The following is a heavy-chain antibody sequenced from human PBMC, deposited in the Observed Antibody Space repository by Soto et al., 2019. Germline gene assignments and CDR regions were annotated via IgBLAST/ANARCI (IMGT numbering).Heavy chain of an antibody. J-gene: IGHJ4*02. D-gene: IGHD1-26*01. CDR1: GYTLTELS. CDR2: FDPEDGET. Sequence: ASVKVSCKVSGYTLTELSMHWVRQAPGKGLEWMGGFDPEDGETIYAQKFQGRVTMTEDTSTDTAYMELSSLRSEDTAVYYCATAHPLSGSLAIFDYGGQGALVTVSS. V-gene: IGHV1-24*01. CDR3: ATAHPLSGSLAIFDY.